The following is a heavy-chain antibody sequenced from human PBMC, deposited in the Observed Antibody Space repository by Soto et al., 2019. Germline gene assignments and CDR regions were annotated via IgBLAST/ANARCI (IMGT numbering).Heavy chain of an antibody. Sequence: SVKVSCKASGGTFRNHAINWVRQAPGQGLEWMGMIIPVFGTTNYAQNFQGRVAITADESTSTVHMELSSLRSEDTAVYYCARFSGGSYNTYYFYYGMDVWGQGTTVTVSS. D-gene: IGHD2-15*01. V-gene: IGHV1-69*13. CDR2: IIPVFGTT. CDR3: ARFSGGSYNTYYFYYGMDV. CDR1: GGTFRNHA. J-gene: IGHJ6*02.